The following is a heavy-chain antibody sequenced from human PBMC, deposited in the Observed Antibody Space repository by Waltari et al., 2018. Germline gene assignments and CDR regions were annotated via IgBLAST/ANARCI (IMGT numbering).Heavy chain of an antibody. D-gene: IGHD3-10*01. Sequence: QVQLVQSGAEVKKPGASVKVSCKASGYTFPSYAMHWVRQAPGQRLEWMGWMNPNSGNTGYAQKFQGRVTMTRNTSISTAYMELSSLRSEDTAVYYCARSIRMVRGVINDYWGQGTLVTVSS. J-gene: IGHJ4*02. CDR3: ARSIRMVRGVINDY. CDR1: GYTFPSYA. V-gene: IGHV1-8*02. CDR2: MNPNSGNT.